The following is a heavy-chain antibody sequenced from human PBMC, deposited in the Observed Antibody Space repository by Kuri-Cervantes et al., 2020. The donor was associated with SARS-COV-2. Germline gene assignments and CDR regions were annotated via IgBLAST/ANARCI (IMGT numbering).Heavy chain of an antibody. CDR1: GYTFTSYG. J-gene: IGHJ3*02. V-gene: IGHV1-18*01. CDR2: ISAYNGNT. D-gene: IGHD1-26*01. CDR3: ARGEGAAPDLDAFDI. Sequence: ASVKVSFKASGYTFTSYGISWVRQAPGQGLEWMGWISAYNGNTNYAQKLQGRVNMTTDTSTSTAYMELRSLRSDDTAVYYCARGEGAAPDLDAFDIWGQGTMVTVSS.